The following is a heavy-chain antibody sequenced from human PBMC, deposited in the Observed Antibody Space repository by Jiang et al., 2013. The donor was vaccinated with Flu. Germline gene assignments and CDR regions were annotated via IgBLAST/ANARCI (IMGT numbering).Heavy chain of an antibody. CDR2: ISYDGSNR. CDR3: ARILARVVMPAAMFHYGMDV. Sequence: RLSCAASGFIFSSYSMYWVRQAPGKGLEWVAVISYDGSNRYYADSVKGRFTISRDNSKNTLYLQMTSLRAEDTAVYYCARILARVVMPAAMFHYGMDVWGQGTTVTVSS. J-gene: IGHJ6*02. CDR1: GFIFSSYS. V-gene: IGHV3-30-3*01. D-gene: IGHD2-2*01.